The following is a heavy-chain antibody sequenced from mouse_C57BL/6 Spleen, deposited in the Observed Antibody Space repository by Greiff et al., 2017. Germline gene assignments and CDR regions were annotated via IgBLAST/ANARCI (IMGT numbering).Heavy chain of an antibody. Sequence: VQLKESGGGLVQPKGSLKLSCAASGFSFNTYAMNWVRQAPGKGLEWVARIRSKSNNYATYYADSVKDRFTISRDDSESMLYLQMNNLKTEDTAMYYWVRYYAAMDYWGQGTSVTVSS. D-gene: IGHD1-1*02. CDR1: GFSFNTYA. J-gene: IGHJ4*01. CDR3: VRYYAAMDY. V-gene: IGHV10-1*01. CDR2: IRSKSNNYAT.